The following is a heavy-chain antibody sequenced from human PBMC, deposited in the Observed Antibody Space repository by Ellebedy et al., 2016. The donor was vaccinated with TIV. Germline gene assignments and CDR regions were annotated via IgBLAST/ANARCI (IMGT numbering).Heavy chain of an antibody. Sequence: GESLKIPCAASGFSFSVYWMHWVRQAPGKVLVWVSRIDSDGGTTTYADSVKGRFTISRDNSKNTVYLQMNSLRGEDTAVYYCASLRQSDWGQGTLVTVSS. V-gene: IGHV3-74*01. CDR2: IDSDGGTT. J-gene: IGHJ1*01. CDR3: ASLRQSD. D-gene: IGHD6-19*01. CDR1: GFSFSVYW.